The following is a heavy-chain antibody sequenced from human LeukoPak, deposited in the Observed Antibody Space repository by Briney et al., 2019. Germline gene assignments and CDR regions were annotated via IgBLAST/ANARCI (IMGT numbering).Heavy chain of an antibody. CDR2: ISCSSSYI. Sequence: GGSLRLSCAASGFTSSSYSMNWVRQAPGKGLEWVSSISCSSSYIHYADSVKGRFTISRDNAKNSLYLQMNSLRAEDTAVYYCARDSVVRVERADYWGQGTLVTVSS. CDR3: ARDSVVRVERADY. V-gene: IGHV3-21*01. J-gene: IGHJ4*02. CDR1: GFTSSSYS. D-gene: IGHD3-3*01.